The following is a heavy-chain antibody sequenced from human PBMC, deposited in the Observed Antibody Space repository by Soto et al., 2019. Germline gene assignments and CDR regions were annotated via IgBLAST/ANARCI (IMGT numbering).Heavy chain of an antibody. V-gene: IGHV3-33*01. J-gene: IGHJ6*02. CDR3: ARDYSRYYGMDV. Sequence: QVQLVESGGGVVQPGGSLRLSCAASGFTFSNYGMHWVRQAPGKGLESVAVIWYDGSNKYYADSVKGRFTISRDNSKNTMYLQVNRLRAVDTAVYYCARDYSRYYGMDVWGQGTTVTVSS. D-gene: IGHD2-15*01. CDR2: IWYDGSNK. CDR1: GFTFSNYG.